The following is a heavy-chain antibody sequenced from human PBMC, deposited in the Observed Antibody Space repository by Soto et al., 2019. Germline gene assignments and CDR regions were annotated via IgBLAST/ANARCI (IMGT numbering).Heavy chain of an antibody. CDR2: ISYDGSNK. CDR3: AKDGGSGSYYNEYYGMDV. CDR1: GFTFSSYG. D-gene: IGHD3-10*01. V-gene: IGHV3-30*18. J-gene: IGHJ6*02. Sequence: GWSLRLSCAASGFTFSSYGMHWVRQAPGKGLEWVAVISYDGSNKYYADSVKGRFTISRDNSKNTLYLQMNSLRAEDTAVYYCAKDGGSGSYYNEYYGMDVWGQGTTVTVSS.